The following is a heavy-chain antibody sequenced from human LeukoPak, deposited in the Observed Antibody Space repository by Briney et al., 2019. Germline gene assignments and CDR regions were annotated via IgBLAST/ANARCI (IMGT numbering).Heavy chain of an antibody. CDR3: ATKVVTDAFDI. Sequence: GRSLRLSCAASGFTFSSDGMHWVRQALGKGLEWVAVISYDGSHKYYADFVKGRFTISRDNSKNTLYLQMNSLRAEDTAVYYCATKVVTDAFDIWGQGTMVTVSS. J-gene: IGHJ3*02. D-gene: IGHD3-22*01. CDR2: ISYDGSHK. CDR1: GFTFSSDG. V-gene: IGHV3-30*03.